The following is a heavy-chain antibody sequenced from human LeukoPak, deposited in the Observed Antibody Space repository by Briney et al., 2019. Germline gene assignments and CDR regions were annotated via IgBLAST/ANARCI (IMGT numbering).Heavy chain of an antibody. J-gene: IGHJ6*03. CDR3: AREVTGQRYYYYYYYMDV. V-gene: IGHV3-66*01. Sequence: GGSLRLSCAASGFTVSSNYMSWVRQAPGKGLEWVSVIYSGGSTYYADSVKGRFTISRDNSKNTLYLQMNSLRAEDTAVYYCAREVTGQRYYYYYYYMDVWGKGTTVTVSS. CDR2: IYSGGST. D-gene: IGHD5-18*01. CDR1: GFTVSSNY.